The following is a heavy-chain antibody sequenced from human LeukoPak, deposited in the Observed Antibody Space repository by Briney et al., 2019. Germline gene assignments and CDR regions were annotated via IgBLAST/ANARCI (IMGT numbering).Heavy chain of an antibody. CDR2: INDNGGRT. Sequence: QPGGSLILSCSASGFTFSRYAMHWVRQAPGKGLEYVSGINDNGGRTHYGDSVKGRFSISRDNSKNTLHLQMSTLRAEDTALYYCVKDVGGSYAFDYWGQGILVTVAS. V-gene: IGHV3-64D*09. J-gene: IGHJ4*02. CDR1: GFTFSRYA. D-gene: IGHD1-26*01. CDR3: VKDVGGSYAFDY.